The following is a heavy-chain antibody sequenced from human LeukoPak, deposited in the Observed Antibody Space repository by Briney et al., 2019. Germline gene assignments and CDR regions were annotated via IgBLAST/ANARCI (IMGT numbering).Heavy chain of an antibody. J-gene: IGHJ4*02. CDR3: ARGRGYSGYDPFDY. CDR1: GFTFSSYS. D-gene: IGHD5-12*01. Sequence: GGSLRLSCAASGFTFSSYSMNWVRQAPGKGLEWVSSISASSSDIYYADSVKGRFTISRDNAKNSLYLQMNSLRAEDTAVYYCARGRGYSGYDPFDYWGQGTLVTVSS. V-gene: IGHV3-21*01. CDR2: ISASSSDI.